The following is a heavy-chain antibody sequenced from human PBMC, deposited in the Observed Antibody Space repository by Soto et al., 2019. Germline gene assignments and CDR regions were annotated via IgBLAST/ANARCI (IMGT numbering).Heavy chain of an antibody. J-gene: IGHJ5*02. Sequence: SETLSLTCTVSGGSISSYYWSWIRQPPGKGLEWIGYIYYSGSTNYNPSLKSRVTVSVDTSKNQFSLKLSSVTAADTAVYYCARHPSDFWFDPWGQGTLVTVSS. CDR2: IYYSGST. CDR1: GGSISSYY. V-gene: IGHV4-59*08. D-gene: IGHD2-21*02. CDR3: ARHPSDFWFDP.